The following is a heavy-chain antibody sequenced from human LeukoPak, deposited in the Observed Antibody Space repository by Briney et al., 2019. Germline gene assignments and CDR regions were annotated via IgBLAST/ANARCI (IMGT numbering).Heavy chain of an antibody. V-gene: IGHV4-59*01. CDR3: ARVPLWFGELSSFPS. CDR1: GGSISNYH. CDR2: IYYSGST. Sequence: SETLSLTCTVSGGSISNYHWSWVRQPPGKGLEWIGYIYYSGSTNYNPSLKSRVTISIDTSKNPFSLKLSSVTAADTAVYYCARVPLWFGELSSFPSWGQGTLVIVSS. D-gene: IGHD3-10*01. J-gene: IGHJ5*02.